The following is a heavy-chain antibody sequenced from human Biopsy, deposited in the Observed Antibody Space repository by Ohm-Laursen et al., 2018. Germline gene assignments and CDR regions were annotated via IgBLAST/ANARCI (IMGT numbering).Heavy chain of an antibody. Sequence: TLSLTWTVSSGSIRSYYWSWIRQPPGKGLVWIGYISYSGNTNYNPSLKSRVTMSVDTSKNQFSLKVYSATAADTAIYYCATTTMDTSGWYGNYFDSWGQGALVTVSS. D-gene: IGHD6-19*01. CDR2: ISYSGNT. V-gene: IGHV4-59*08. J-gene: IGHJ4*02. CDR1: SGSIRSYY. CDR3: ATTTMDTSGWYGNYFDS.